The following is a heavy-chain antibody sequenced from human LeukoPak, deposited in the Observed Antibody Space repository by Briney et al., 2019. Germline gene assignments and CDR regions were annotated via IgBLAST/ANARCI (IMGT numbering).Heavy chain of an antibody. CDR3: ARGGILAVVGAFDY. CDR1: GFTFSSYA. D-gene: IGHD1-26*01. V-gene: IGHV3-30*04. CDR2: ISYDGSNK. Sequence: GGSLRLSCAASGFTFSSYAMHWVRQAPGKGLEWVAVISYDGSNKYYADSVKGRFTISRDNSKNTLYLQMNSLRAEDTAVYYCARGGILAVVGAFDYWGQGTLVTVSS. J-gene: IGHJ4*02.